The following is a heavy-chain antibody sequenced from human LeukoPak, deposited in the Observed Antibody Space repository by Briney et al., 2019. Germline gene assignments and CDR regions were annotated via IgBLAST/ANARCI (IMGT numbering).Heavy chain of an antibody. CDR2: ISYDGSNK. Sequence: GGSLRLACAAYGFTFSSYAMRWVRQAPGKGLEWVADISYDGSNKYYADSVKGRFTISRDNSKNTLYLQMNSLRAEDTAVYYCVRERSTAPYYYYGMDVWGQGTTVTVSS. CDR1: GFTFSSYA. V-gene: IGHV3-30-3*01. CDR3: VRERSTAPYYYYGMDV. J-gene: IGHJ6*02.